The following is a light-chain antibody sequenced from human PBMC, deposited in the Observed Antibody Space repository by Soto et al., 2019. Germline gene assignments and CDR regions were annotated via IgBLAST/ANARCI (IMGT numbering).Light chain of an antibody. J-gene: IGKJ4*01. Sequence: DIQMTQSPSTLSASVGDRVTITCRASQSISSWLAWYQQKPGKAPKLLIYDASSLESGVPSRFSGSGSGTEFTLTINSLQPEDFATYYCQQFNTDPPLTFGGGTKVDIK. V-gene: IGKV1-5*01. CDR2: DAS. CDR1: QSISSW. CDR3: QQFNTDPPLT.